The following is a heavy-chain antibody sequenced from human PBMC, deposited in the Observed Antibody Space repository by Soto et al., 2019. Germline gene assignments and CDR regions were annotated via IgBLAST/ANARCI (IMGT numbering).Heavy chain of an antibody. CDR3: ARHTTSSSWYRALEYFDL. Sequence: QLPLQASGPGLVKPSETLSLTCTVSVGSITSSSYYWGWIRQPPGTGMEWIGSIYYSGSTYYNPALKSRVTISVDTSKNQFSLDLSSVTAADTAVYYCARHTTSSSWYRALEYFDLWGRGTLVTVSS. CDR2: IYYSGST. D-gene: IGHD6-13*01. CDR1: VGSITSSSYY. J-gene: IGHJ2*01. V-gene: IGHV4-39*01.